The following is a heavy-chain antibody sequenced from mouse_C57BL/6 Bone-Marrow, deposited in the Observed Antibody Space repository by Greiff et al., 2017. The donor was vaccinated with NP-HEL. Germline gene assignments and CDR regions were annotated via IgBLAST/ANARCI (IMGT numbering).Heavy chain of an antibody. CDR2: IYPGGGYT. CDR1: GYTFTNYW. V-gene: IGHV1-63*01. D-gene: IGHD2-1*01. Sequence: VKLMESGAELVRPGTSVKMSCKASGYTFTNYWIGWAKQRPGHGLEWIGDIYPGGGYTNYNEKFKGKATLTADKSSSTAYMQFSSLTSEDSAIYYCARCYYGNYDYFDYWGQGTTLTVSS. CDR3: ARCYYGNYDYFDY. J-gene: IGHJ2*01.